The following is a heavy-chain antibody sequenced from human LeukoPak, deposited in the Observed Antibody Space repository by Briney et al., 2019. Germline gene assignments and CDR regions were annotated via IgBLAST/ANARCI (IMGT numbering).Heavy chain of an antibody. Sequence: GGSLRLSCVASEFIFSSYAMNWVRQAPGKGLEWVSVISGGGGTTYYADSVKGRFTISRDNAKNSLYLQLNSLRDEDTAVYYCAPHRDGSYPFDYWGQGTLVTVSS. CDR1: EFIFSSYA. J-gene: IGHJ4*02. CDR3: APHRDGSYPFDY. V-gene: IGHV3-23*01. CDR2: ISGGGGTT. D-gene: IGHD1-26*01.